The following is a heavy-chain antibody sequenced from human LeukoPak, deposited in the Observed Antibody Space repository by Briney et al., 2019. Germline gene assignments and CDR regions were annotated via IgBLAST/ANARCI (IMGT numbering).Heavy chain of an antibody. CDR2: MSGSGGST. J-gene: IGHJ4*02. Sequence: PGGSLRLSCAASEFTFSSYAMNWVRQAPGKGLEWVSAMSGSGGSTYYADSVKGRFTISRDNSKNTLYLQMSSLRAEDTAVYYCAKDRGYSYGFDSWGQGTLVTVSS. D-gene: IGHD5-18*01. CDR1: EFTFSSYA. V-gene: IGHV3-23*01. CDR3: AKDRGYSYGFDS.